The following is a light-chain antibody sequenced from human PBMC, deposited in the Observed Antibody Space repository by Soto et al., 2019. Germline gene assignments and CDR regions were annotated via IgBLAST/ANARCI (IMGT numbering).Light chain of an antibody. CDR1: SSDVGGYNY. CDR2: EVT. J-gene: IGLJ1*01. Sequence: QSALTQPPSASGSPGQSVTISCTGTSSDVGGYNYVSWYQQYPGRAPKLMIYEVTKRPSGVPDRFSGSKSGNTASLTVSGLQAEDEADYFCSSYTSSMTNVFGSGTKLTVL. V-gene: IGLV2-8*01. CDR3: SSYTSSMTNV.